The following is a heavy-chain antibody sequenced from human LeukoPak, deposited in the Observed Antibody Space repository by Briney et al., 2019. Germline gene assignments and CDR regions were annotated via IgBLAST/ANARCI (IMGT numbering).Heavy chain of an antibody. CDR3: ARELIEDQNWFDP. Sequence: GASVKVSFKPSGYTFTYYFIHWVRQAPGQGLEWMGWINPHSGVTNYAQKFQARVTLTRDTTISTAYMELSGLRSDDTAVYFCARELIEDQNWFDPWGQGSQVTVSS. D-gene: IGHD3-22*01. CDR1: GYTFTYYF. V-gene: IGHV1-2*02. CDR2: INPHSGVT. J-gene: IGHJ5*02.